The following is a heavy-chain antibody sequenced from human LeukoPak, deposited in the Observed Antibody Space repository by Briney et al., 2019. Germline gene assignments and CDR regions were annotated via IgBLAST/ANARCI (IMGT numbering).Heavy chain of an antibody. CDR3: ARAASSTRVTYMDV. CDR2: INTDESST. J-gene: IGHJ6*03. Sequence: GGSLRLSCAASGFTSSGYWMHWVRQAPGKGLVWVSRINTDESSTDYADSVRGRFTISRDNAKNTLYLQMNSLRAEDTALYYCARAASSTRVTYMDVWGKGTTVTVSS. V-gene: IGHV3-74*01. D-gene: IGHD2-21*02. CDR1: GFTSSGYW.